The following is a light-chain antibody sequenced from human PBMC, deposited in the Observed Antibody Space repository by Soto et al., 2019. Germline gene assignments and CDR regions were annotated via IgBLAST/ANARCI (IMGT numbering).Light chain of an antibody. CDR1: QSISSN. CDR2: GAS. Sequence: EMVMTQSPATLSMSPGERATLSRRASQSISSNLAWYQQKPGQAPRLLIYGASTRATGIPARFSGSGSGTDFTLTISSLQSEDFAIYYCQQYNNWPPLYTFGQGTKLENK. V-gene: IGKV3-15*01. J-gene: IGKJ2*01. CDR3: QQYNNWPPLYT.